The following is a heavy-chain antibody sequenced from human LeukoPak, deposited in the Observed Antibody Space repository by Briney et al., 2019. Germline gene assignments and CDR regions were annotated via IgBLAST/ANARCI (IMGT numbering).Heavy chain of an antibody. CDR1: AYTFSSYG. CDR3: ARVVAYDFWSGYSPPVYYFDY. CDR2: ISPYNGYT. V-gene: IGHV1-18*01. Sequence: GASVKVSCKASAYTFSSYGVSWVRQAPGQGLEWMGWISPYNGYTNYAQNLQGRVTMTTDTSTSTAYMELRSLRSDDTAVYYCARVVAYDFWSGYSPPVYYFDYWGQGTLVTVSS. D-gene: IGHD3-3*01. J-gene: IGHJ4*02.